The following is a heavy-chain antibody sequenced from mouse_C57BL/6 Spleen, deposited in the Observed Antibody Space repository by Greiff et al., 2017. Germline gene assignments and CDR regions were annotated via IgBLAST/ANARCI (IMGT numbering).Heavy chain of an antibody. J-gene: IGHJ4*01. V-gene: IGHV1-80*01. CDR1: GYAFSSYW. D-gene: IGHD6-1*01. CDR3: ARDLSISDAMDY. Sequence: QVQLQPSWAELVKPGASVKISCKASGYAFSSYWMNWVKQRPGKGLEWIGQIYPGDGDTNYNGKFKGKATLTADKSSSTAYMQLSSLTSEDSAVYFCARDLSISDAMDYWGQGTSVTVSS. CDR2: IYPGDGDT.